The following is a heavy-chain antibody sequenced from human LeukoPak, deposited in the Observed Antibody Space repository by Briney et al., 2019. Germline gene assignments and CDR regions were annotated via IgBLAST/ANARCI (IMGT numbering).Heavy chain of an antibody. Sequence: PGGSLRLSCVASGFTFSGYAMSWVRQAPGGGLEWGSAISSDGRGTYYADSVKGRFTSSRDNSKNTLSLQMNSLRADDTAIHYCAKMSGFYWGVNWGQGTLVTVSS. CDR3: AKMSGFYWGVN. J-gene: IGHJ4*02. V-gene: IGHV3-23*01. CDR1: GFTFSGYA. CDR2: ISSDGRGT. D-gene: IGHD3-3*01.